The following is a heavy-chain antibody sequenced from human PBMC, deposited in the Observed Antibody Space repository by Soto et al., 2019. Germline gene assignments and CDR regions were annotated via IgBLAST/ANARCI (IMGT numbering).Heavy chain of an antibody. Sequence: GGSLRLSCAASGFTFSSYSMNWVRQAPGKGLEWVSSISSSSSYIYYADSVKGRFTISRDNAKNSLYLQMNSLRAEDTAVYYCARDYGTQIYSGYDPLLNWYFDLWGRGTLVTVSS. J-gene: IGHJ2*01. CDR1: GFTFSSYS. V-gene: IGHV3-21*01. CDR2: ISSSSSYI. CDR3: ARDYGTQIYSGYDPLLNWYFDL. D-gene: IGHD5-12*01.